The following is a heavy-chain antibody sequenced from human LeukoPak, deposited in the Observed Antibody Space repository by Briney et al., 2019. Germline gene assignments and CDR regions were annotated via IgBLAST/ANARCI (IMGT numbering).Heavy chain of an antibody. J-gene: IGHJ4*02. CDR1: GFTFSSYW. CDR3: ARVPSLWFGEADY. V-gene: IGHV3-7*03. CDR2: IKQDGSEK. Sequence: PGGSLRLSCAASGFTFSSYWMSWVRQAPGKGLEGVANIKQDGSEKYYVDSVKGRFTISRDNAKNSLYLQMNSLRAEDTAVYYCARVPSLWFGEADYWGQGTLVTVSS. D-gene: IGHD3-10*01.